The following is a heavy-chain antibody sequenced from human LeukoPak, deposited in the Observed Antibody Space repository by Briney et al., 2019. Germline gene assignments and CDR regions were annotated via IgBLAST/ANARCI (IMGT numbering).Heavy chain of an antibody. CDR1: GGTFSSYA. V-gene: IGHV1-69*01. J-gene: IGHJ6*02. Sequence: GSSVKVSCKASGGTFSSYAISWVRQAPGQGLEWMGGIIPTFGTANYAQKFQGRVTITADESTSTAYMELSSLRSEDTAVYYCARDLTDTAMAPYYYYYYGMDVWGQGTTVTVSS. CDR2: IIPTFGTA. D-gene: IGHD5-18*01. CDR3: ARDLTDTAMAPYYYYYYGMDV.